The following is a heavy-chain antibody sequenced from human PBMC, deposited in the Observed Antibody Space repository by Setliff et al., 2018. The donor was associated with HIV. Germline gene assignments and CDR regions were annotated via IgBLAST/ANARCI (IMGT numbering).Heavy chain of an antibody. J-gene: IGHJ4*02. D-gene: IGHD3-22*01. CDR3: ARDHKYYYDSSGLDY. CDR2: INHSGST. CDR1: GGSFSGYY. V-gene: IGHV4-34*01. Sequence: PSETLSLTCAVYGGSFSGYYWSWIRQPPGKGLEWIGEINHSGSTNYNPSLKSRVTISVDTSMDQFSLKLNSVTAADTAVYYCARDHKYYYDSSGLDYWGQGTLVTVSS.